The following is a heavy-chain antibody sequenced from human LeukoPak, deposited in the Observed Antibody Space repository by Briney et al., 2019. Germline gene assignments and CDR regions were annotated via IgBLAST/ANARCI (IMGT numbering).Heavy chain of an antibody. Sequence: GASVKVSCKVSGYTLTELSMHWVRQAPGKGLEWMGGFDPEDGETIYAQKFQGRVTMTEDTSTDTAYMELSSLRSEDTAVYYCATASRYVGAWDYWGQGTLVTVSS. CDR3: ATASRYVGAWDY. D-gene: IGHD3-9*01. J-gene: IGHJ4*02. CDR2: FDPEDGET. V-gene: IGHV1-24*01. CDR1: GYTLTELS.